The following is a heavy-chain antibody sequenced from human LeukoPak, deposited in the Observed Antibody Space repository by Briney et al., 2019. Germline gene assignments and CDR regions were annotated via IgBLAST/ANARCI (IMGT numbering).Heavy chain of an antibody. CDR3: ARQPDYGDLYWYFDL. Sequence: PSETLSLTCTVSGGSISSSRYYWAWIRQPPGKGLEWIGTIYYSGSTYYNPSLKSRVTISVDTSKNQFSLKLSSVTAADTAVYYCARQPDYGDLYWYFDLWGRGTLVTVSS. CDR1: GGSISSSRYY. D-gene: IGHD4-17*01. CDR2: IYYSGST. J-gene: IGHJ2*01. V-gene: IGHV4-39*01.